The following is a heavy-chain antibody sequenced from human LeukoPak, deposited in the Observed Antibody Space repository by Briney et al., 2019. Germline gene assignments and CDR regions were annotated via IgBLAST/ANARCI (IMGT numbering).Heavy chain of an antibody. Sequence: ASVKVSCKASGGTFSSYGISWVRQAPGQGLEWMGWISAYNGNTNYAQKLQGRVTMTTDTSTSTAYMELRSLRSDDTAVYYCARDGRWLQFRYFDYWGQGTLVTVSS. CDR3: ARDGRWLQFRYFDY. CDR2: ISAYNGNT. D-gene: IGHD5-24*01. CDR1: GGTFSSYG. V-gene: IGHV1-18*01. J-gene: IGHJ4*02.